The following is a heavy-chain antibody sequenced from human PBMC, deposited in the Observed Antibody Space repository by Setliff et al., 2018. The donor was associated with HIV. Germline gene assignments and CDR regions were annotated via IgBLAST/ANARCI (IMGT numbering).Heavy chain of an antibody. Sequence: SETLSLTCAVYTGSFSGYYWSWIRQPPGKGLEWIGEITHSRSTNYNPSLKSRATISVDTSKNHFSLKLTSLTAADTAVYYCAGGPGTTSIDYWAQGTLVTVSS. CDR3: AGGPGTTSIDY. V-gene: IGHV4-34*01. CDR2: ITHSRST. CDR1: TGSFSGYY. D-gene: IGHD1-26*01. J-gene: IGHJ4*02.